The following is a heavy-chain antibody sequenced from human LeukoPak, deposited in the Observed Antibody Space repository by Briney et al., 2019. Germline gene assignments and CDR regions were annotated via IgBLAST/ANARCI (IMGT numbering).Heavy chain of an antibody. CDR2: LRYDGSNK. CDR1: GFTFSSYG. J-gene: IGHJ6*03. V-gene: IGHV3-30*02. CDR3: AKDAIAVAAYYYVDV. D-gene: IGHD6-19*01. Sequence: GGSLRLSCAASGFTFSSYGMHWVRQAPGKGLEWVAYLRYDGSNKYYADSVKGRFTISRDNSKNTLYLQMNSLRAEDTAVYYCAKDAIAVAAYYYVDVWGKGTTVTVSS.